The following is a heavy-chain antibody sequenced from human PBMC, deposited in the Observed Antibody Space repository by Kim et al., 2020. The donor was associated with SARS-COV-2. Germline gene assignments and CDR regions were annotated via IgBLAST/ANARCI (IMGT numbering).Heavy chain of an antibody. CDR3: ARDYDSSGYYYSYYCYGMDV. CDR2: IWYDGSNK. CDR1: GFTFSSYG. V-gene: IGHV3-33*01. Sequence: GGSLRLSCAASGFTFSSYGMHWVRQAPGKGLEWVAVIWYDGSNKYYADSVKGRFTISRDNSKNTLYLQMNSLRAEDTAVYYCARDYDSSGYYYSYYCYGMDVWGQGTTVTVSS. J-gene: IGHJ6*02. D-gene: IGHD3-22*01.